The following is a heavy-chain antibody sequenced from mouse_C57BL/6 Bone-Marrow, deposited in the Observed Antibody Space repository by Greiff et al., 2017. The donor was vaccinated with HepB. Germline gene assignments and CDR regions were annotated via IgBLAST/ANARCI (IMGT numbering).Heavy chain of an antibody. CDR1: GYTFTSYW. Sequence: QVQLQQPGAELVKPGASVKLSCKASGYTFTSYWMHWVKQRPGQGLEWIGMIHPNSGSTNYNEKFRSKATLTVDKSSSTAYMQLSSLTSEDSAVYYCARYGLGGSPYYYAMDYWGQGTSVTVSS. V-gene: IGHV1-64*01. CDR2: IHPNSGST. D-gene: IGHD1-1*01. CDR3: ARYGLGGSPYYYAMDY. J-gene: IGHJ4*01.